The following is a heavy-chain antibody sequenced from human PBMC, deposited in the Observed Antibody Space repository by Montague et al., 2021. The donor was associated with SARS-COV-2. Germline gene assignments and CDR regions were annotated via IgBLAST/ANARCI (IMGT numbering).Heavy chain of an antibody. J-gene: IGHJ5*02. CDR1: GGSISSSTYY. CDR3: ARRPYYYDSSGQFDP. D-gene: IGHD3-22*01. CDR2: IYYSGST. V-gene: IGHV4-39*07. Sequence: SETLSLTCTVSGGSISSSTYYWGWLRQPPGKGLEWIASIYYSGSTYFNPSLKSRVAISIDTSKNQFSLTLSSVTAADTAVYYCARRPYYYDSSGQFDPWGQGVLVTVSS.